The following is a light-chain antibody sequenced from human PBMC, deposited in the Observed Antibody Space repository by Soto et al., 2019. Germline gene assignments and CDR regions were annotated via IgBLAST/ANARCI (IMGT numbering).Light chain of an antibody. CDR3: AAWDDSLNGVV. Sequence: QSVLTQPPSASGTPGQRVTISCSGSSSNIGSNAVTWHQQLPGTAPKLLIYTNNQRPSGVPDRFSGSKSGTSASLAISGLQSDDEADYYCAAWDDSLNGVVFGGGTKLTVL. J-gene: IGLJ2*01. CDR2: TNN. CDR1: SSNIGSNA. V-gene: IGLV1-44*01.